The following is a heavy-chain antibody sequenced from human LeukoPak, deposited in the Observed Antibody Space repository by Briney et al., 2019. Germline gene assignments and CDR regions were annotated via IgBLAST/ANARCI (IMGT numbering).Heavy chain of an antibody. CDR2: IRWDGGST. J-gene: IGHJ6*03. CDR3: VKSGLVDDYYYYMDV. CDR1: GHTFRNYA. D-gene: IGHD2-8*01. Sequence: GGSLRLSCAPSGHTFRNYAMSWVRQAPGKGRVWVSLIRWDGGSTYYADSVKGRFTISRDNSKNSLYLKMNSLRAEDTALYYCVKSGLVDDYYYYMDVWGKGTTVTVSS. V-gene: IGHV3-43D*03.